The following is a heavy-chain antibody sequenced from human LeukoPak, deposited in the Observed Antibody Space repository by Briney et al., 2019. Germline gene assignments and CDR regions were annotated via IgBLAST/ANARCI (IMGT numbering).Heavy chain of an antibody. Sequence: GGSLRLSCAASGFTFNTYAMSWVRQAPGKGLEWVSDISGSGDSSYYADSVKGRFTLSRDNSKNTLYLQMNSLRAEDTAIYFCAKGYCSGGSCPVNYFDYWGQGTLVTVSS. CDR1: GFTFNTYA. CDR2: ISGSGDSS. CDR3: AKGYCSGGSCPVNYFDY. V-gene: IGHV3-23*01. D-gene: IGHD2-15*01. J-gene: IGHJ4*02.